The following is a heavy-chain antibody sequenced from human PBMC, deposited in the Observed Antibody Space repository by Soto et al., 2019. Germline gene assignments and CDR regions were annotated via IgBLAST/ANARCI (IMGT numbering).Heavy chain of an antibody. Sequence: SETLSLTCTVSGGSISSSSYYWGWIRQPPGKGLEWIGSIYYSGSTYYNPSLKSRVTISVDTSKNQFSLKLSSVTAADTAVYYCAREVGRYNWNYFWFDPWGQGTLVTVSS. V-gene: IGHV4-39*02. J-gene: IGHJ5*02. CDR3: AREVGRYNWNYFWFDP. CDR2: IYYSGST. CDR1: GGSISSSSYY. D-gene: IGHD1-7*01.